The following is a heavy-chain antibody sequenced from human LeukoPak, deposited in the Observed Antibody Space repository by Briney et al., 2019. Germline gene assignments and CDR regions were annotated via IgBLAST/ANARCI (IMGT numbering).Heavy chain of an antibody. CDR3: AKLPSRLVVPAARAV. CDR2: ISGSGGST. CDR1: GFTFSSYA. Sequence: GGSLRLSCAASGFTFSSYAMSWVRQAPGKGLEWVSAISGSGGSTYYADSVKGRFTISRDNSKNTLYLQMNSLRAEDTAVYYCAKLPSRLVVPAARAVWGQGTTVTVSS. V-gene: IGHV3-23*01. J-gene: IGHJ6*02. D-gene: IGHD2-2*01.